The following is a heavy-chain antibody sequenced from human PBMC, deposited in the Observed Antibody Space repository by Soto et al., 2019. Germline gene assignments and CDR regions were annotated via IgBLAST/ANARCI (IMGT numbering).Heavy chain of an antibody. CDR2: INTDGGST. J-gene: IGHJ4*02. Sequence: GGSLRLSCAASGFTFSSYWLHWVRQAPGKGLVWVSGINTDGGSTDYADSVKGRFIISRDNAKNTLYLQMNTLRPEDTAIYYCARVIVRTSYSDRSGYYFKYWGQGTLVTVSS. D-gene: IGHD3-22*01. CDR3: ARVIVRTSYSDRSGYYFKY. CDR1: GFTFSSYW. V-gene: IGHV3-74*01.